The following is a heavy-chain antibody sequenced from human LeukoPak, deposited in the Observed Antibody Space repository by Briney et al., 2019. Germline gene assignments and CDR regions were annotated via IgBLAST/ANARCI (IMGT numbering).Heavy chain of an antibody. CDR3: ARDRYGLYYYYGMDV. V-gene: IGHV4-39*07. CDR1: GGSISSSSYY. D-gene: IGHD4-17*01. Sequence: SETLSLTCTVSGGSISSSSYYWGWIRQPPGKGLEWIGSIYYSGSTYYNPSLKSRVTISVDTSKNQFSLKLSSVTAADTAVYYCARDRYGLYYYYGMDVWGQGTTVTVSS. J-gene: IGHJ6*02. CDR2: IYYSGST.